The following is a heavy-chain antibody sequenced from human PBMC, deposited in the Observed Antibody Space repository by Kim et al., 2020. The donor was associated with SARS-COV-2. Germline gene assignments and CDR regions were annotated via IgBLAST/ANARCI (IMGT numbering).Heavy chain of an antibody. CDR3: ARGGRGYYGSGSRYYGMDV. CDR2: INHSGST. J-gene: IGHJ6*02. V-gene: IGHV4-34*01. CDR1: GGSFSGYY. D-gene: IGHD3-10*01. Sequence: SETLSLTCAVYGGSFSGYYWSWIRQPPGKGLEWIGEINHSGSTNYNPSLKSRVTISVDTSKNQFSLKLSSVTAADTAVYYCARGGRGYYGSGSRYYGMDVWGQGTTVTVSS.